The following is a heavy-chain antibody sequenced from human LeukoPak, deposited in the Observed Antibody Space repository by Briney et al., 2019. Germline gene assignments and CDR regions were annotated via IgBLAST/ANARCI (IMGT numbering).Heavy chain of an antibody. CDR3: ARVIWETSIVVVPAAIGFDY. J-gene: IGHJ4*02. Sequence: SDSLSLRGTVSARCISSYYWMWMPKPPGMVRERIGYIYYSGSTNYNPSLKSRVTISVDTSKNQFSLKLSSVTAADTAVYYCARVIWETSIVVVPAAIGFDYWGQGTQVTVSS. V-gene: IGHV4-59*07. CDR1: ARCISSYY. CDR2: IYYSGST. D-gene: IGHD2-2*01.